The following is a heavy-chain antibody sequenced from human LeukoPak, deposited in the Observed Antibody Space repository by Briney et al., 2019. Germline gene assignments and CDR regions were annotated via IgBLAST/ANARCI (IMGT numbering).Heavy chain of an antibody. V-gene: IGHV4-34*01. D-gene: IGHD3-3*01. J-gene: IGHJ5*02. CDR3: ARVPIFGPAKNWFDP. CDR2: INHSGST. CDR1: GGSFSGYY. Sequence: PSETLSLTCAVYGGSFSGYYWSWIRQPPGKGLEWIGEINHSGSTNYNPSLKSRVTISVDTSKNQFSLKLSSVTAADTAVYYCARVPIFGPAKNWFDPWGQGTLVTVSS.